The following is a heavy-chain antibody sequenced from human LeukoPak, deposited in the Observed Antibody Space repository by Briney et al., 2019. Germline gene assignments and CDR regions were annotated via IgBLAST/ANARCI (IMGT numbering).Heavy chain of an antibody. D-gene: IGHD1-26*01. Sequence: PGGTLRLSCAASGFTFSNYGMTWVRQAPGKGLEWVSAISGSGDSTYYADSVKGRFTISRDNSKNTLYLQMNSLRAEDTAVYYCAKGSGSYPPMDAFDIWGQGTMVTVSS. CDR1: GFTFSNYG. CDR2: ISGSGDST. V-gene: IGHV3-23*01. J-gene: IGHJ3*02. CDR3: AKGSGSYPPMDAFDI.